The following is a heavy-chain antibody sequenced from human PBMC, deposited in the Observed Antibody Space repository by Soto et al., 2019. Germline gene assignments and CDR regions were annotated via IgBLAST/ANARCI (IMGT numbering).Heavy chain of an antibody. J-gene: IGHJ1*01. V-gene: IGHV4-61*01. Sequence: QVQLQESGPGLVKPSETLSLTCTVSGGSVSSGRFYWSWIRQPPGKGLEWIGYIYYSGSTKYKHSLRSRVTISVDTSKNQFSLKLTSVTAADTAVYYGARSGSGSGWLGGQGTLVTVSS. CDR2: IYYSGST. CDR3: ARSGSGSGWL. D-gene: IGHD6-19*01. CDR1: GGSVSSGRFY.